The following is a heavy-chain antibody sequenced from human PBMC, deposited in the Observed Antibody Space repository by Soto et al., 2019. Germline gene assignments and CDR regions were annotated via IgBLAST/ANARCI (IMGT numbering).Heavy chain of an antibody. Sequence: VASVKVSCKASGYTFTGYYMHWVRQAPGQGLEWMGWINPNSGGTNYAQKFQGRVTMTRDTSISTAYMELSRLRSDDTAVYYCAAARITMIVVVSPYWYFDLWGRGTLVTVSS. J-gene: IGHJ2*01. D-gene: IGHD3-22*01. CDR3: AAARITMIVVVSPYWYFDL. V-gene: IGHV1-2*02. CDR1: GYTFTGYY. CDR2: INPNSGGT.